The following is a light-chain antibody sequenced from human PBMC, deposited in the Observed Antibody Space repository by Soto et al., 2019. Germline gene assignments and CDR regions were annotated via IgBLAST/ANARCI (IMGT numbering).Light chain of an antibody. V-gene: IGLV2-14*01. CDR3: SSYTSSSTYV. J-gene: IGLJ1*01. CDR1: SSDVGGYNY. CDR2: DVR. Sequence: QSALTQPASVSGSPGQSITISCTGTSSDVGGYNYVSWYQQHPGKAPKLMIYDVRNRASGVSNRFSSSKSGNTASLTISGLQAEDEADYYCSSYTSSSTYVFGTGTKLTVL.